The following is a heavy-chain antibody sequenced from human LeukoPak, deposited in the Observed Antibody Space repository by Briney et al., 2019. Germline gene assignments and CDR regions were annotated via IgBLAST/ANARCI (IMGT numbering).Heavy chain of an antibody. CDR3: TRENSSRYFDY. CDR1: GYRFTGYY. D-gene: IGHD2-21*01. V-gene: IGHV1-8*03. Sequence: ASVKVSCKASGYRFTGYYMHWVRQATGQGLEWMGWMNPNSGRTGYAQNLQGRITITRNTSISTAYMELSSPRSEDTAVYYCTRENSSRYFDYWGQGTLVTVSS. CDR2: MNPNSGRT. J-gene: IGHJ4*02.